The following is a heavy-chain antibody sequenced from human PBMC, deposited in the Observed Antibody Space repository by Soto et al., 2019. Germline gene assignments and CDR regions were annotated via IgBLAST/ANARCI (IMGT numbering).Heavy chain of an antibody. Sequence: SLTGAASAGDISRENWSWLRQPPEKGLEWIGYIYYSGSTNYNPSLKSRVTISVDTSKNQFSLKLSSVTAADTAVYYCARRVGYCTKGVCYRMFAPWGQGTLVTVSS. CDR1: AGDISREN. CDR2: IYYSGST. CDR3: ARRVGYCTKGVCYRMFAP. J-gene: IGHJ5*02. V-gene: IGHV4-59*08. D-gene: IGHD2-8*01.